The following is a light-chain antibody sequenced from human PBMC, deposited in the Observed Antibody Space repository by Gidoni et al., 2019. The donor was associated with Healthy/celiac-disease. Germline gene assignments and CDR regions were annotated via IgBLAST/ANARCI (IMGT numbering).Light chain of an antibody. J-gene: IGKJ2*01. Sequence: DIQMSQSPSTLSASVGDRVTITCRASQSISSWLAWYQQKPGKAPKLLIYVASSLESGIPSRFSGSGSGTEFTLTISSLQPDDFATYYCQQYSSYSRYTFGQGTKLEIK. CDR3: QQYSSYSRYT. V-gene: IGKV1-5*01. CDR1: QSISSW. CDR2: VAS.